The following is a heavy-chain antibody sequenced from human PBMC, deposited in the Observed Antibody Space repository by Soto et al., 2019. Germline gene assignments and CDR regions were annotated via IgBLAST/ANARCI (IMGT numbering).Heavy chain of an antibody. CDR3: ASPPRGSGYDPLRH. J-gene: IGHJ1*01. D-gene: IGHD5-12*01. Sequence: PGGSLRLSCAASGFTVSSNYMSWVRQAPGKGLEWVSVIYSGGSTYYADSVKGRFTISRHNSKNTLYLQMNSLRAEDTAVYYCASPPRGSGYDPLRHWGQGTLVTVSS. CDR2: IYSGGST. CDR1: GFTVSSNY. V-gene: IGHV3-53*04.